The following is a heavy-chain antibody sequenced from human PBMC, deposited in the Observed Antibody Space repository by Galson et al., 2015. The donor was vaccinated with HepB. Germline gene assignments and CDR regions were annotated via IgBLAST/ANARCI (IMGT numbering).Heavy chain of an antibody. Sequence: SLRLSCAASGFTFSRFWMHWVRQTPGKGLVWVARINSDGSDTSYADSVKGRFTISRDNAKHTLYLQMNSLRADDTAVYYCATSWSRDAFDLWGPGTEVTVSS. CDR3: ATSWSRDAFDL. V-gene: IGHV3-74*01. CDR2: INSDGSDT. J-gene: IGHJ3*01. CDR1: GFTFSRFW. D-gene: IGHD6-13*01.